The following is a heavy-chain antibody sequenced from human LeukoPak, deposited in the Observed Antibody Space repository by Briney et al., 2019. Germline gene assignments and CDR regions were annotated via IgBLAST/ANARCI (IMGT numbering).Heavy chain of an antibody. Sequence: PGGSLRLSCGASGFTFSDYYMSWIRQAPGKGLEWVSYISSSGGTIYYADSVKGRFTISRDNAKNSLFLQMNSLRAEDTAVYYCTRESGYDAIDHWGQGTLVTVSS. CDR3: TRESGYDAIDH. D-gene: IGHD5-12*01. J-gene: IGHJ4*02. CDR2: ISSSGGTI. CDR1: GFTFSDYY. V-gene: IGHV3-11*01.